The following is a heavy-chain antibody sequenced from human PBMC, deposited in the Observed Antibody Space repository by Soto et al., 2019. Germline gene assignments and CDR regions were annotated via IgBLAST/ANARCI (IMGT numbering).Heavy chain of an antibody. CDR1: GFTFSNAW. CDR3: TTDKLSIYDYGEGRGFDY. Sequence: GGSLRLSCAASGFTFSNAWMNWVRQAPGKGLEWVGRIKSKTDGGTTDYAAPVKGRFTISRDDSKNTLYLQMNSLKTEDTAVYYCTTDKLSIYDYGEGRGFDYWGQGTLVTVSS. J-gene: IGHJ4*02. CDR2: IKSKTDGGTT. D-gene: IGHD4-17*01. V-gene: IGHV3-15*07.